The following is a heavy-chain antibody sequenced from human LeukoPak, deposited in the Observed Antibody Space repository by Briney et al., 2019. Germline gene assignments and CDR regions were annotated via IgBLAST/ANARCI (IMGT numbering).Heavy chain of an antibody. V-gene: IGHV3-7*03. CDR3: VREHYNYYMDV. Sequence: GGSLRLSCAASGFTFSNYWMSWVRQAPGNGPEWVANIKEDESEKYYVDSVKGRFTISRDNAKNSLYLQMNSLRAEDTALYYCVREHYNYYMDVWGKGTTVTVSS. J-gene: IGHJ6*03. CDR2: IKEDESEK. CDR1: GFTFSNYW.